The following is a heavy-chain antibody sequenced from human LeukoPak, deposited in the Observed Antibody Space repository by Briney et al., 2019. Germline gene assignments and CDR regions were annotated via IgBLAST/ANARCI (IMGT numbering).Heavy chain of an antibody. CDR1: GFTVSNNY. D-gene: IGHD5-18*01. Sequence: GGSLRLSCAASGFTVSNNYMSWVRQAPGKGLEWVSVIYSGGSTYYADSVKGRFTISRDNSKNTLYLQMNSLRAEDTAVYYCARTPSGYSLADFDYWGQGTLVTVSS. CDR3: ARTPSGYSLADFDY. CDR2: IYSGGST. J-gene: IGHJ4*02. V-gene: IGHV3-53*01.